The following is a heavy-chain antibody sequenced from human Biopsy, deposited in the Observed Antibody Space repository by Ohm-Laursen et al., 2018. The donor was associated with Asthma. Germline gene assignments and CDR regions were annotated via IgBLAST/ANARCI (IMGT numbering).Heavy chain of an antibody. Sequence: SLRLSCTASGFNFHNYGMNWVRRAPGRGLEWVAQILFDGRKINYPDPVKGRFTISRDNSKNMVYLQMNSLRPEDTAVYYCAKDRVAGRSYYFDYWGQGSLVSVSS. CDR2: ILFDGRKI. J-gene: IGHJ4*02. D-gene: IGHD6-13*01. V-gene: IGHV3-30*18. CDR3: AKDRVAGRSYYFDY. CDR1: GFNFHNYG.